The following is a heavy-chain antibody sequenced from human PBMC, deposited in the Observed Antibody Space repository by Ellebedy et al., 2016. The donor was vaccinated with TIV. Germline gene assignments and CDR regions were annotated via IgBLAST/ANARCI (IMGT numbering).Heavy chain of an antibody. CDR1: GFTFSTYA. CDR2: IVGSGTTT. CDR3: AKYVTGWKVDY. V-gene: IGHV3-23*01. J-gene: IGHJ4*02. Sequence: GESLKISCAVSGFTFSTYAMAWVRQAPGKAMEWVSAIVGSGTTTYYTDSVRDRFTVSRDNSKNTLYLQLNSVRAEDSAVYYCAKYVTGWKVDYWGVGTLVTVSS. D-gene: IGHD3-9*01.